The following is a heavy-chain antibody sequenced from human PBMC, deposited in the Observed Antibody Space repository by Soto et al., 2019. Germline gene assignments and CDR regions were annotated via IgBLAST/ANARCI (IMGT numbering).Heavy chain of an antibody. V-gene: IGHV3-53*04. Sequence: GGSLRLSCAASGFTVSSNYMSWVRQAPGKGLEWVSVIYSGGSTYYADSVKGRFTISRHNSKNTLYPQMNSLRAEDTAVYYCARMAYCGGDCYWDYWGQGTLVTVSS. CDR3: ARMAYCGGDCYWDY. CDR1: GFTVSSNY. CDR2: IYSGGST. D-gene: IGHD2-21*01. J-gene: IGHJ4*02.